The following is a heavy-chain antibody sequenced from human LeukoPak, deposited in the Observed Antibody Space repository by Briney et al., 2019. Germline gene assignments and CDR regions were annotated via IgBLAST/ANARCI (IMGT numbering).Heavy chain of an antibody. CDR1: GFTFSTYA. Sequence: GGSLRLSCAASGFTFSTYAMNWVRQAPGKGLEWVSLISGSGGSTQYADSVKGRFTIFRDNSKNMLYLQMNSLRGEDTALYYCAKGSLRGSSWYPWSWFDPWGQGTLVTVSS. CDR2: ISGSGGST. V-gene: IGHV3-23*01. CDR3: AKGSLRGSSWYPWSWFDP. D-gene: IGHD6-13*01. J-gene: IGHJ5*02.